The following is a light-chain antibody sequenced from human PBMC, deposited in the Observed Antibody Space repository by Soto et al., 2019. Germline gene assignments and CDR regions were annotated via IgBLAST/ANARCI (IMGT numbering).Light chain of an antibody. Sequence: TPFPDSLAVSLGERATINCKSSQSVLYSSNNKNYLAWYQQKPGQPPKLLIYWASTRESGVPDRFSGSGSGTDFTLTISSLQAEDVAVYYCQQYYIAPLPFGGVTKVAIK. V-gene: IGKV4-1*01. J-gene: IGKJ4*01. CDR3: QQYYIAPLP. CDR1: QSVLYSSNNKNY. CDR2: WAS.